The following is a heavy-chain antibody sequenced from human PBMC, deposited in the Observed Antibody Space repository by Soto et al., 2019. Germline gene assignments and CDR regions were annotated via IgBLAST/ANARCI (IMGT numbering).Heavy chain of an antibody. Sequence: EVQLLESGGGLVQPGGSLRLSCAASGFTFNNYAMNWVRQAPGKGLEWVSGISGSAATTHFADSVKGRFTISRDNSKNTDYLQMNSLRDDDTVVYYCAKGLNGYNSGGYAPWCFASWGQGTLVTVSS. CDR3: AKGLNGYNSGGYAPWCFAS. J-gene: IGHJ4*02. D-gene: IGHD6-19*01. CDR1: GFTFNNYA. CDR2: ISGSAATT. V-gene: IGHV3-23*01.